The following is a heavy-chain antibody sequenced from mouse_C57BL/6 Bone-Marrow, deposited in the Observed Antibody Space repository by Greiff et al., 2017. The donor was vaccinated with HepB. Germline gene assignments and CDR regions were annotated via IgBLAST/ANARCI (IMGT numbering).Heavy chain of an antibody. CDR3: ARDRDGYDPDY. J-gene: IGHJ2*01. CDR2: ISYDGSN. V-gene: IGHV3-6*01. D-gene: IGHD2-2*01. Sequence: DVQLQESGPGLVKPSQSLSLTCSVTGYSITSGYYWNWIRQFPGNKLEWMGYISYDGSNNYNPSLKNRISITRDTSKNQFFLKLNSVTTEDTATYYCARDRDGYDPDYWGQGTTLTVSS. CDR1: GYSITSGYY.